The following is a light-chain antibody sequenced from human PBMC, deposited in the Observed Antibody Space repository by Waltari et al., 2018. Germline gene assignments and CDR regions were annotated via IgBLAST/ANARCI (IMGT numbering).Light chain of an antibody. Sequence: SYELTQPPSVSVSPGQAARITCSGDALPKKYAYWYQQKSCQAPVLVIYEDTKRPSGVPERFSGASSGTTATLTLSGAQVEDEGDYYCYSTDSSDTHRVFGGGTKLTVL. CDR1: ALPKKY. CDR3: YSTDSSDTHRV. CDR2: EDT. J-gene: IGLJ3*02. V-gene: IGLV3-10*01.